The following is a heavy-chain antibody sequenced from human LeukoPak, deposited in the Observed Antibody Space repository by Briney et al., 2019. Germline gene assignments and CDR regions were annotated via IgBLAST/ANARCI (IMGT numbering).Heavy chain of an antibody. CDR2: IYYSGST. Sequence: SETLSLTCTVSGGSISSYYWSWIRQPPGKGLEWIGYIYYSGSTNYSPSLKSRVTISVDTSKNQFSLKLSSVTAADTAVYYCARHPILYYYMDVWGKGTTVTVSS. J-gene: IGHJ6*03. CDR1: GGSISSYY. CDR3: ARHPILYYYMDV. V-gene: IGHV4-59*08. D-gene: IGHD3-3*02.